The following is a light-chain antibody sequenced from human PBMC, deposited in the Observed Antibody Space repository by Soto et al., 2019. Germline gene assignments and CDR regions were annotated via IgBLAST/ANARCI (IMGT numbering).Light chain of an antibody. CDR3: QQYHRYSRT. CDR2: DAS. J-gene: IGKJ1*01. CDR1: QDIRKY. Sequence: IQMTQSPSSLSASVGDRVTITCQATQDIRKYLNWYQQKPGKAHKXLIYDASSLGTGVPSRFSGSRSGPDFTLTISSLQPEDFATYYCQQYHRYSRTFGQGTKVDI. V-gene: IGKV1-33*01.